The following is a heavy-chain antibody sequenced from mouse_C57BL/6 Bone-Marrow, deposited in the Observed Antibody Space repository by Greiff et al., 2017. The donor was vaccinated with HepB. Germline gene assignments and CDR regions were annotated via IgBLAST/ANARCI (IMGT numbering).Heavy chain of an antibody. CDR3: TTPNWAWVAY. CDR2: IDPENGDT. Sequence: VQLQQSGAELVRPGASVKLSCTASGFNIKDDYMHWVKQRPEQGLEWIGWIDPENGDTEYASKFQGKATITADTSSNTAYLQLSSLTSEDTAVYYCTTPNWAWVAYWGQGTLVTVSA. CDR1: GFNIKDDY. V-gene: IGHV14-4*01. J-gene: IGHJ3*01. D-gene: IGHD4-1*01.